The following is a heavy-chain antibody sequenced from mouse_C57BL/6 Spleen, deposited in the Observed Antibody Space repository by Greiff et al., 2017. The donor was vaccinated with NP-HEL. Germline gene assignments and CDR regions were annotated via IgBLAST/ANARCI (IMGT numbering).Heavy chain of an antibody. CDR1: GFTFSNYW. J-gene: IGHJ3*01. D-gene: IGHD2-5*01. V-gene: IGHV6-3*01. CDR3: TGEGSNYVGFAY. Sequence: EVKVEESGGGLVQPGGSMKLSCVASGFTFSNYWMNWVRQSPEKGLEWVAQIRLKSDNYATHYAESVKGRFTISRDDSKSSVYLQMNNLRAEDTGIYYCTGEGSNYVGFAYWGQGTLVTVSA. CDR2: IRLKSDNYAT.